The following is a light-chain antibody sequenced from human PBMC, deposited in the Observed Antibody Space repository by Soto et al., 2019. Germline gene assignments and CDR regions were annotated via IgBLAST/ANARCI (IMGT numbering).Light chain of an antibody. V-gene: IGKV3-15*01. CDR2: GVS. CDR1: QSVSSN. J-gene: IGKJ4*01. CDR3: QQYNNWPLT. Sequence: VMTQSPATLSVSQGERVTLSCRASQSVSSNLAWYEQKPGQSPRLLIYGVSTRATGIPARFSGSGSGTEFTLTISSLQSEDLAVYYCQQYNNWPLTFGGGTNVDIK.